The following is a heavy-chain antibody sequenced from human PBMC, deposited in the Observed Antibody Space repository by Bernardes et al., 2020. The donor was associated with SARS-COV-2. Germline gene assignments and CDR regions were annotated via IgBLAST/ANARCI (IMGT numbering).Heavy chain of an antibody. CDR2: INTYGSTT. CDR3: ARSAFLSSSPQYYFDY. CDR1: GFTFSSYW. Sequence: GGSLRLSCAASGFTFSSYWIHWVRQAPGKGLVWVSRINTYGSTTTYADSVKGRFAISRDNAKNTVYLQMNSLRAEDTAVYYCARSAFLSSSPQYYFDYWGQGALVTVSS. D-gene: IGHD6-6*01. V-gene: IGHV3-74*01. J-gene: IGHJ4*02.